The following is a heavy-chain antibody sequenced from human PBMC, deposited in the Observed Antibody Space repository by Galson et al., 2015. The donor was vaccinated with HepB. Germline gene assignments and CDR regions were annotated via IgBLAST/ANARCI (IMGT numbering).Heavy chain of an antibody. CDR3: AYGVDV. J-gene: IGHJ6*02. CDR1: GDSVSSNYAV. Sequence: CAISGDSVSSNYAVWNWIRQSPSRGLEWLGGTYYRSKWIYDYAESVKSRITITPDTSKNLVSLQLHSVIPEDAAVYYCAYGVDVWGQGTTVTVSS. V-gene: IGHV6-1*01. CDR2: TYYRSKWIY.